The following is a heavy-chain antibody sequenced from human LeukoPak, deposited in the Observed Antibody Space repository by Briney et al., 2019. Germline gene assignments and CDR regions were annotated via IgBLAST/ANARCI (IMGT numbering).Heavy chain of an antibody. CDR1: GFTLSSYA. D-gene: IGHD5-18*01. CDR3: AKDVHTYGYMGTADYYGMDV. J-gene: IGHJ6*02. V-gene: IGHV3-23*01. CDR2: MSGSGGNT. Sequence: AGGSLRLSCAASGFTLSSYAVSWVRQAPGKGLEWVSGMSGSGGNTYYADSVKGRFTISRDISKNTLYLQMNSLRAEDTALYYCAKDVHTYGYMGTADYYGMDVWGQGTTVTVSS.